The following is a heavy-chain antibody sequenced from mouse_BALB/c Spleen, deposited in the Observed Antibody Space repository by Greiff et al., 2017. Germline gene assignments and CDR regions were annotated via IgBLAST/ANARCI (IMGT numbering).Heavy chain of an antibody. V-gene: IGHV5-12-2*01. CDR3: ARGRNDYGYAMDY. D-gene: IGHD1-1*01. CDR2: ISNGGGST. Sequence: EVQGVESGGGLVQPGGSLKLSCAASGFTFSSYTMSWVRQTPEKRLEWVAYISNGGGSTYYPDTVKGRFTISRDNAKNTLYLQMSSLKSEDTAMYYCARGRNDYGYAMDYWGQGTSVTVSS. J-gene: IGHJ4*01. CDR1: GFTFSSYT.